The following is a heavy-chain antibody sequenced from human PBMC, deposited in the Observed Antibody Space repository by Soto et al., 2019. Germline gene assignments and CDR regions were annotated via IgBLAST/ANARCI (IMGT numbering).Heavy chain of an antibody. V-gene: IGHV1-2*04. Sequence: ASVRVSCKASGYTFTGYYMHWVRQAPGQGLEGMGWINPNSGGTNYAQKFQGWVTMTRDTSISTAYMELSRLRSDDTAGYYCARGDYDFWSGYYALRGHYYYYGMDVSGQGTPVTFSS. D-gene: IGHD3-3*01. CDR1: GYTFTGYY. CDR3: ARGDYDFWSGYYALRGHYYYYGMDV. CDR2: INPNSGGT. J-gene: IGHJ6*02.